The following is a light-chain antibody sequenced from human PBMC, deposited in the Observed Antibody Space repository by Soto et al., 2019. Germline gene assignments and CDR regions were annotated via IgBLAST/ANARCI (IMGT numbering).Light chain of an antibody. Sequence: EMVLTQSPGTLSLSPGDRATLSCRASQSVSSSYLAWYQQQPGQAPRLLIYGASSRATSIPDRFSGSGSGTDFTLTISRLEPEDIAVYYCQQYGSSPPYTFGQGTKLEIK. J-gene: IGKJ2*01. CDR2: GAS. CDR1: QSVSSSY. V-gene: IGKV3-20*01. CDR3: QQYGSSPPYT.